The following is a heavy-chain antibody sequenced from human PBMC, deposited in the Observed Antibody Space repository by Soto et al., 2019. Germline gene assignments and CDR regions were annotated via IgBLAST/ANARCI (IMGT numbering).Heavy chain of an antibody. V-gene: IGHV3-23*01. CDR1: GFTFSSYA. Sequence: PGGSLRLSCAASGFTFSSYAMSWVRQAPGKGLEWVSGIRGSGDSTYYVDSVKGRFTISRDNSKNTLYLQMNSLRAEDTAVYYCAKDSSRTGYYYFDYWGQGTLVTVSS. CDR3: AKDSSRTGYYYFDY. CDR2: IRGSGDST. D-gene: IGHD3-9*01. J-gene: IGHJ4*02.